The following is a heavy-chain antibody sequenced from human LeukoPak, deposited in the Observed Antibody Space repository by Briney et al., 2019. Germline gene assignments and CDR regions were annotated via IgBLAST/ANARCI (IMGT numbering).Heavy chain of an antibody. V-gene: IGHV4-31*03. Sequence: PSETLSLTCTVSGGSISSGGYYWSWIRQHPGKGLEWIGYIYYSGSTYYNPSLKSRVTISVDTSKNQFSLKLSSVTAADTAVYYCARDEEGGPRGLLEGMDVWGQGNTVTVSS. J-gene: IGHJ6*02. CDR3: ARDEEGGPRGLLEGMDV. CDR1: GGSISSGGYY. CDR2: IYYSGST. D-gene: IGHD2-21*01.